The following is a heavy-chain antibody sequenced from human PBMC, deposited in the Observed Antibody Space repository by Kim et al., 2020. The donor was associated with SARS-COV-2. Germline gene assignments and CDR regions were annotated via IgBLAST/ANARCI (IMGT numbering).Heavy chain of an antibody. CDR3: EKLAGDYTGRGAFDI. Sequence: GGSLRLSCAASGFTFSSYGMHWVRQAPGKGLEWVAVISYDGSNKYYADSVKGRFTISRDNSKNTLYLQMNSLRAEDTAVYYCEKLAGDYTGRGAFDIWGQGTMVTVSS. J-gene: IGHJ3*02. D-gene: IGHD4-17*01. CDR1: GFTFSSYG. V-gene: IGHV3-30*18. CDR2: ISYDGSNK.